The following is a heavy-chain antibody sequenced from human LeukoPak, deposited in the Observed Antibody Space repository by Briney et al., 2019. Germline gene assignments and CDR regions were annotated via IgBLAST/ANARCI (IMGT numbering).Heavy chain of an antibody. V-gene: IGHV1-8*01. CDR3: ARVLGKKTAAGPALGY. J-gene: IGHJ4*02. CDR1: GYTFTNYD. CDR2: MNPNSGKT. Sequence: GASVKVSCKASGYTFTNYDITWVRQAPGQGLEWMGWMNPNSGKTGCSQKFQGRVTMTRDTSISTVHIELSSLRSEDTAVYFCARVLGKKTAAGPALGYWGQGTLVTVSS. D-gene: IGHD1-14*01.